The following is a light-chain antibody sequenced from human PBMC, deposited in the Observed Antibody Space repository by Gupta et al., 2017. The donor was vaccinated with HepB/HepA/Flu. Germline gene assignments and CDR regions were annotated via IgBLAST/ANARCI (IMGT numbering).Light chain of an antibody. CDR3: QQSYTTPIT. Sequence: DIQMTQSPSSLSASVGDRVTITCRASQSINKYLNWYEQKPGKAPKLLIYATSSLQSGVPSRFSGRGSGTDFTLTISNLQPEDFATYYCQQSYTTPITFGQGTRLEIK. CDR1: QSINKY. V-gene: IGKV1-39*01. J-gene: IGKJ5*01. CDR2: ATS.